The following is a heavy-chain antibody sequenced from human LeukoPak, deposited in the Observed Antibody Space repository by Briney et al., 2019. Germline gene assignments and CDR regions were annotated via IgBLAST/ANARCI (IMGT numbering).Heavy chain of an antibody. CDR3: ARHRLSGPGSASGLGGYYGMDV. Sequence: ASVKVSCKASGYTFTGYYMHWVRQAPGRGLEWMGWINPNSGGTNYAQKFQGRVSMTWDTSIRTAYMELSRLTSDDTAVYYCARHRLSGPGSASGLGGYYGMDVWGQGTTVTVSS. J-gene: IGHJ6*02. CDR1: GYTFTGYY. V-gene: IGHV1-2*02. CDR2: INPNSGGT. D-gene: IGHD3-10*01.